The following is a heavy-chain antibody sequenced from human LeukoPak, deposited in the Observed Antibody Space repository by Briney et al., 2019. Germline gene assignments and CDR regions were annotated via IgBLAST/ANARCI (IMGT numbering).Heavy chain of an antibody. CDR2: IYKSGST. CDR1: GDSISNYY. CDR3: ARLTGGGYTGNFDF. J-gene: IGHJ4*02. Sequence: PSETLSLTCTVSGDSISNYYWSWIRQPPGKGLEWIGYIYKSGSTNYSPSLKSRVTISVDTSKNQFSLKVSSVTAADTAVYYCARLTGGGYTGNFDFWGQGILVTVSS. D-gene: IGHD5-12*01. V-gene: IGHV4-59*08.